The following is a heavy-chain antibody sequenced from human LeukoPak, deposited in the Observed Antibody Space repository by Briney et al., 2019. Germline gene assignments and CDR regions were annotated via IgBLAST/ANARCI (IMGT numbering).Heavy chain of an antibody. CDR2: INWSGGWK. V-gene: IGHV3-20*04. CDR3: ARVGYSSGHYYFDY. D-gene: IGHD6-19*01. CDR1: GYTLDAYG. J-gene: IGHJ4*02. Sequence: GGSLRLSRAASGYTLDAYGMRWVPQAPGKGVECGSDINWSGGWKDYADSVKGRFTISRDNAKNSLYLQMNSLRAEDTALYYCARVGYSSGHYYFDYWGQGTLVTVSS.